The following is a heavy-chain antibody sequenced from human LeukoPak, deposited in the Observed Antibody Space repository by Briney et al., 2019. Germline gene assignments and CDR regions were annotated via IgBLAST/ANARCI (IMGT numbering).Heavy chain of an antibody. V-gene: IGHV3-23*01. Sequence: PGGSLRLSCAASRFTFSTYAMNWVRQAPGKGLEWVSAITGSGGSTYYADSVKGRFTISRDNSKNTLYLQMNSLRAEDTAVYYCAKGDTPNSGPSGAFDIWGQGTVVTVSS. CDR2: ITGSGGST. CDR3: AKGDTPNSGPSGAFDI. J-gene: IGHJ3*02. CDR1: RFTFSTYA. D-gene: IGHD1-26*01.